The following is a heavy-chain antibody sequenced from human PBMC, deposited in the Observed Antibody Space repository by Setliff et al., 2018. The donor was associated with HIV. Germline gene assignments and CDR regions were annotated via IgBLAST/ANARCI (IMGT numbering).Heavy chain of an antibody. CDR2: ISAYIGDT. Sequence: ASVKVSCKTSGYPFDSYGISWVRQAPGQGLEWMGWISAYIGDTKYAQRFQGRVTMTTDPSTPTAYMELRSLKSEDTAVYYCARAVGGSNYFDYSGYQYFWGQGTRVTVSS. V-gene: IGHV1-18*01. CDR3: ARAVGGSNYFDYSGYQYF. CDR1: GYPFDSYG. D-gene: IGHD3-22*01. J-gene: IGHJ4*02.